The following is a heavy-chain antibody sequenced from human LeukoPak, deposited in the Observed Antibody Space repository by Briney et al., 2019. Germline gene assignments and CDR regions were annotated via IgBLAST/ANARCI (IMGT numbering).Heavy chain of an antibody. CDR2: INPNSGGT. J-gene: IGHJ4*02. CDR1: GYTFTDYY. CDR3: ARVPDIAADY. D-gene: IGHD5-12*01. V-gene: IGHV1-2*02. Sequence: VASVKVSCKASGYTFTDYYINWVRQPPGQGGEGMGWINPNSGGTNYAQKFQGRVTMTMDTSISTVYVELNGLTSDDTAVYYCARVPDIAADYWGQGTLVTVSS.